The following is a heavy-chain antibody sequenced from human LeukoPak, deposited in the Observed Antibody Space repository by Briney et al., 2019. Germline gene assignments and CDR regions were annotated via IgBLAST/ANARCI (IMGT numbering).Heavy chain of an antibody. CDR3: ASSPRGYFDWLLYFGY. V-gene: IGHV1-69*05. CDR2: IIPIFGTA. Sequence: SVRVSCKASGGTFSSYAISWVRQAPGQGLEWMGGIIPIFGTANYAQKFQGRVTITTDESTSTAYMELSSLRSEDTAVYYCASSPRGYFDWLLYFGYWGQGTLVTVSS. CDR1: GGTFSSYA. J-gene: IGHJ4*02. D-gene: IGHD3-9*01.